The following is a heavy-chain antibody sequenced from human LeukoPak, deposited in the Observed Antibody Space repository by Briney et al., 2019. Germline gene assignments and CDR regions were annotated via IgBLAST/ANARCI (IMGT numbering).Heavy chain of an antibody. D-gene: IGHD3-22*01. V-gene: IGHV4-34*01. Sequence: SETPSLTCAVYGGSFSGYYWSWIRQPPGKGLEWIGEINHSGSTNYNPSLKSRVTISVDTSKNQFSLKLSSVTAADTAVYYCAATYYYDSSGYYLFDYWGQGTLVTVSS. CDR1: GGSFSGYY. CDR3: AATYYYDSSGYYLFDY. J-gene: IGHJ4*02. CDR2: INHSGST.